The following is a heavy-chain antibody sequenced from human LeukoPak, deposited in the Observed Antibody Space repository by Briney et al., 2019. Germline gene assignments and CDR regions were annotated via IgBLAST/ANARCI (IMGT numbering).Heavy chain of an antibody. D-gene: IGHD3-22*01. CDR1: GYTFIDYH. CDR2: INPKSGGT. Sequence: ASVKVSCKASGYTFIDYHLHWVRQAPGQGLEWMGRINPKSGGTSYAQKFQGRVTMTRDTSIGTAYMELSSLRSDDTAVYFCVRDIDYYDSSGFGGGYYYYYYMDVWGRGTTVTVSS. CDR3: VRDIDYYDSSGFGGGYYYYYYMDV. V-gene: IGHV1-2*06. J-gene: IGHJ6*03.